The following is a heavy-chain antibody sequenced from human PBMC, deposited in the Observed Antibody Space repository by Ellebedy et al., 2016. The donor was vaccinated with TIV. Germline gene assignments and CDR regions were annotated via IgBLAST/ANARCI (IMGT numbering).Heavy chain of an antibody. CDR3: ARESNSELHFDY. Sequence: MPSETLSLTCIVSGGSISSYYWSWIRQPPGKGLEWIGYMSSSGNTNYNPSLKSRVTTSIDTSKNQFSLRLSFVTAADTAVYYCARESNSELHFDYWGQGTLVTVSS. CDR2: MSSSGNT. CDR1: GGSISSYY. V-gene: IGHV4-59*12. J-gene: IGHJ4*02. D-gene: IGHD4-11*01.